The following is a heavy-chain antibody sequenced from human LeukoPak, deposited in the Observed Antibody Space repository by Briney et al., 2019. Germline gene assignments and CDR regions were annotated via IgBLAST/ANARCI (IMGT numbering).Heavy chain of an antibody. CDR1: GGSVSSGSYY. CDR2: IYYSGST. D-gene: IGHD3-22*01. CDR3: ARARPPHYYDSSGYYLGAFDI. V-gene: IGHV4-61*01. J-gene: IGHJ3*02. Sequence: SETLSLTCTVSGGSVSSGSYYWSWIRQPPGKGLEWIGYIYYSGSTNYNPSLKSRVTISVDTSKNQFSLKLSSVTAADTAVYYCARARPPHYYDSSGYYLGAFDIWGQGTMVTVSS.